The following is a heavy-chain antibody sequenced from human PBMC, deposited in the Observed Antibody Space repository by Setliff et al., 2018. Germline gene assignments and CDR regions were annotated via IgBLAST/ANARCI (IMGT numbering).Heavy chain of an antibody. CDR3: ARVFHLGIGDGFDL. V-gene: IGHV3-48*01. CDR2: ISSSSSTI. D-gene: IGHD7-27*01. J-gene: IGHJ3*01. Sequence: GGSLRLSCAASGFTFSSYSMNWVRQAPGKGLEWVSYISSSSSTIYYADSVKGRFTISRDNAKNSLYLQMNSLRAEDTAVYYCARVFHLGIGDGFDLWGQGTMVTVSS. CDR1: GFTFSSYS.